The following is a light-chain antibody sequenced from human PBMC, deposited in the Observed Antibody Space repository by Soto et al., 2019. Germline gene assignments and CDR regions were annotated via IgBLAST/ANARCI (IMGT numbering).Light chain of an antibody. CDR2: FAS. CDR1: QTISNW. CDR3: QHYATFSRT. J-gene: IGKJ1*01. Sequence: DIQMTQSPSTLSAYVGDRVTITCRASQTISNWLAWYQQKPGKAPELLIYFASTLQNGVPSRFSGSGSGTEFTLTISSLQPDDSATYYCQHYATFSRTFGQGTKVEIK. V-gene: IGKV1-5*03.